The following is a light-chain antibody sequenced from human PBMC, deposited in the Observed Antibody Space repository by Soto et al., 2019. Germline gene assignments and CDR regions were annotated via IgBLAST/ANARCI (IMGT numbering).Light chain of an antibody. J-gene: IGLJ1*01. Sequence: QSALTQPPSVSAAPGQKVTISCSGSSSNIGNNYVSWYQQLPGTAPKLLIYDNDKRPSGIPDRFSGSKSGTSATLGITGLLTGDEADYYCGTWDSSLSAYVFGTGTKLTVL. CDR3: GTWDSSLSAYV. V-gene: IGLV1-51*01. CDR2: DND. CDR1: SSNIGNNY.